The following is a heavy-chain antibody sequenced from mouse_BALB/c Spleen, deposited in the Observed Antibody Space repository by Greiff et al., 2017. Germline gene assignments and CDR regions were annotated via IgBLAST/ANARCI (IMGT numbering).Heavy chain of an antibody. CDR1: GFSLTSYG. CDR2: IWAGGST. Sequence: QVQLQQSGPGLVAPSQSLSITCTVSGFSLTSYGVHWVRQPPGKGLEWLGVIWAGGSTNYNSALMSRLSISKDNSKNQVFLKMNSLQTDDTAMYYCASDYYGSSYGYFDYWGQGTTLTVSS. D-gene: IGHD1-1*01. CDR3: ASDYYGSSYGYFDY. V-gene: IGHV2-9*02. J-gene: IGHJ2*01.